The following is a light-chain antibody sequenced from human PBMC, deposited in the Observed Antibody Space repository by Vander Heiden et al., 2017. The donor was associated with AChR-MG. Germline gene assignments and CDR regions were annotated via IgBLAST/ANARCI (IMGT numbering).Light chain of an antibody. CDR1: QSISYW. Sequence: DIQMTQSPSTLSASVGDRVTITCRASQSISYWLAWYHQKPGKAPKLLIYKASTLETGVSSRFSGSGSGTEFTLTIGSLQPDDSATYYCQQDKSYPYSFGQGTKLEIK. CDR2: KAS. V-gene: IGKV1-5*03. J-gene: IGKJ2*03. CDR3: QQDKSYPYS.